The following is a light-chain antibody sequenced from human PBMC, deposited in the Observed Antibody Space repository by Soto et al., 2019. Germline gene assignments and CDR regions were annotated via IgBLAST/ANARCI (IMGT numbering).Light chain of an antibody. J-gene: IGLJ1*01. Sequence: QSALTQPASVSGSPGQSITISCTGTSSDVGGYDYVSWYQQHPNKAPKLIVYEVTHRPSGVSNRFSGSKSGNTASLTISGLQAEDEDDYYCSSLTSGSTRVFGTGTKLTVL. CDR3: SSLTSGSTRV. V-gene: IGLV2-14*01. CDR2: EVT. CDR1: SSDVGGYDY.